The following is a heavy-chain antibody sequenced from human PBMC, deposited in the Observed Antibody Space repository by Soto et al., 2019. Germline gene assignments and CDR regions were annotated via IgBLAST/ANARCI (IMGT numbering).Heavy chain of an antibody. CDR3: ARKVVPAANFDY. Sequence: SETLSLTCAVYGGSFSSYYWSWIRQPPGKGLEWIGYIYYSGSTNYNPSLKSRVTISVDTSKNQFSLKLSSVTAADTAVYYCARKVVPAANFDYWGQGTLVTVSS. J-gene: IGHJ4*02. D-gene: IGHD2-2*01. CDR2: IYYSGST. V-gene: IGHV4-59*08. CDR1: GGSFSSYY.